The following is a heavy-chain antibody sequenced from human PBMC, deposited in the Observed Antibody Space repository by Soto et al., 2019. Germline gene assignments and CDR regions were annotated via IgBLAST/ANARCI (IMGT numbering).Heavy chain of an antibody. CDR3: AKRGGVVGGSEHPFFEY. J-gene: IGHJ4*02. CDR1: GFIFSNYG. V-gene: IGHV3-30*18. Sequence: ESGGGVVQPGKSLRLSCAASGFIFSNYGMHWVRQAPGKGLEWVALISFDGKNRNYADSVKGRFTIYRDNPKNTLYLEMNSLRPEDTAFYYCAKRGGVVGGSEHPFFEYWCQATLVTVSS. D-gene: IGHD2-15*01. CDR2: ISFDGKNR.